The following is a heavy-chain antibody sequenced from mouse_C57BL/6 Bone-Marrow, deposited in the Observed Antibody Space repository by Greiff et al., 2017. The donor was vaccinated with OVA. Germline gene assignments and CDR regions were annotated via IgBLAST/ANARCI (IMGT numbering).Heavy chain of an antibody. CDR2: IYPRDGST. CDR1: GYTFTSYD. CDR3: ARSRAAQATAWFAY. J-gene: IGHJ3*01. Sequence: LQESGPELVKPGASVKLSCKASGYTFTSYDINWVKQRPGQGLEWIGWIYPRDGSTKYNEKFKGKATLTVDTSSSTAYMELHSLTSEDSAVYFCARSRAAQATAWFAYWGQGTLVTVSA. D-gene: IGHD3-2*02. V-gene: IGHV1-85*01.